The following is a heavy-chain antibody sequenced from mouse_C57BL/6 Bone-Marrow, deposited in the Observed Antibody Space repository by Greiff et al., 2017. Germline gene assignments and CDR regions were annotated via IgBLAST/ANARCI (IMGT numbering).Heavy chain of an antibody. D-gene: IGHD1-1*01. CDR1: GYTFTSYG. V-gene: IGHV1-81*01. Sequence: VQLKESGAELARPGASVQLSCKASGYTFTSYGISWVKQRTGQGLEWIGEIYPRSGNTYYNEKFKGKATLTADKSSSTAYMALRSLTSEDSAVYFCASQGITTVVATDYWGKGTTLTVSS. CDR2: IYPRSGNT. CDR3: ASQGITTVVATDY. J-gene: IGHJ2*01.